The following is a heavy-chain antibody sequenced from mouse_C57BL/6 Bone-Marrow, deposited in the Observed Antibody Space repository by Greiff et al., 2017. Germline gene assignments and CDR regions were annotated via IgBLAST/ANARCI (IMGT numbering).Heavy chain of an antibody. Sequence: QVQLQQPGAELVKPGASVKLSCKASGYTFTSYWMQWVKQRPGQGLEWIGEIDPSDSYTNYNQKFKGKATLTVDTYSSTAYMQLSSLTSENSAVYNCARDGSSFWYFDVWGTGTTVTVSS. CDR1: GYTFTSYW. D-gene: IGHD1-1*01. CDR3: ARDGSSFWYFDV. CDR2: IDPSDSYT. V-gene: IGHV1-50*01. J-gene: IGHJ1*03.